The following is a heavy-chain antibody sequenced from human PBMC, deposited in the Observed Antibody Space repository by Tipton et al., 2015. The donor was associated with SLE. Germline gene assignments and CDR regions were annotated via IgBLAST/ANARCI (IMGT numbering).Heavy chain of an antibody. Sequence: SLRLSCAASGFTFSSYWMSWVRQAPGKGLEWVANINEDGGVKYYVDSLNGRFTISRDNAKKSLYLQMNRLRAEDTGVYYCARTVSKWSTQSSEFDFWGQGTLVTVSS. CDR3: ARTVSKWSTQSSEFDF. J-gene: IGHJ4*02. CDR1: GFTFSSYW. CDR2: INEDGGVK. V-gene: IGHV3-7*03. D-gene: IGHD1-26*01.